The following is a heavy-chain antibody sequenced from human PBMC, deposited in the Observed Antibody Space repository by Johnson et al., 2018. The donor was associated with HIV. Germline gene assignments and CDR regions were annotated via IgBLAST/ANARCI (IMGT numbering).Heavy chain of an antibody. CDR3: AGGGLTYYYDSSGYPDAFDS. J-gene: IGHJ3*02. D-gene: IGHD3-22*01. CDR2: ISYDGSNK. CDR1: GFTFSSYG. Sequence: QVQLVESGGGVVQPGGSLRLSCASTGFTFSSYGMHWVRQAPGKGLEWVAVISYDGSNKYYADSVKGRFTISRDNSKNTLYLQMNSLRAEDTAVYYCAGGGLTYYYDSSGYPDAFDSWGQGTMVTVSS. V-gene: IGHV3-30*03.